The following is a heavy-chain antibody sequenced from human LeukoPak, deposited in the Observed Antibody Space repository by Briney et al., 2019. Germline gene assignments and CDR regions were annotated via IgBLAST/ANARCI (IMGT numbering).Heavy chain of an antibody. Sequence: ASVKVSCKASGYTFTSYGISWVRQAPGQGLEWMGWISAYNGNTNYAQKLQGRVTMTTDTSTSTAYMELRSLRSDDTAVYYCARDDYYDSGGYYYGYWGQGTLVTVSS. J-gene: IGHJ4*02. V-gene: IGHV1-18*01. CDR2: ISAYNGNT. CDR3: ARDDYYDSGGYYYGY. CDR1: GYTFTSYG. D-gene: IGHD3-22*01.